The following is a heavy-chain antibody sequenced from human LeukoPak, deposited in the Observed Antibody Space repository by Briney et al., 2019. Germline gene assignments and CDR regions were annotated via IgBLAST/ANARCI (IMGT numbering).Heavy chain of an antibody. J-gene: IGHJ3*02. CDR1: GFTFDSYG. D-gene: IGHD5-24*01. CDR2: ISGSGVYT. CDR3: AKAVDLATISVDI. Sequence: QTGGSLRLSCAASGFTFDSYGMNWVRQAPGKGLEWVSGISGSGVYTYYADSVKGRFTISRDNSKNTLYLVMNSLRVDDTAVYYCAKAVDLATISVDIWGQGTMVTVSS. V-gene: IGHV3-23*01.